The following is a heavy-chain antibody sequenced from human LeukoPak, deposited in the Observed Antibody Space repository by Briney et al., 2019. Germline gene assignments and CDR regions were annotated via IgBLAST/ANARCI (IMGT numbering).Heavy chain of an antibody. V-gene: IGHV3-23*01. CDR3: AKRSILAGYYYMDV. Sequence: GGSLRLSCAASEFTFSSYAMSWVRQAPGKGLEWVSAISGSGGSTYYADSVKGRFTISRDNSKNTLYLQMNSLRAEDTAVYYCAKRSILAGYYYMDVWGKGTTVTVSS. CDR2: ISGSGGST. CDR1: EFTFSSYA. J-gene: IGHJ6*03.